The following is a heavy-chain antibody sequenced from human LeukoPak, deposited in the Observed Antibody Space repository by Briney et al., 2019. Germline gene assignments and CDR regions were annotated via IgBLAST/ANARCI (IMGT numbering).Heavy chain of an antibody. D-gene: IGHD2-2*01. V-gene: IGHV3-23*01. CDR3: VKDRPCETCMPMDA. CDR1: GFTFTDYS. Sequence: GGSLRLSCAASGFTFTDYSMRWVRQAPGKGLEWVSGLGRSGENRYYATSVRGRFSISRDNSKDTVYLQKNSLRAEDTAIYYCVKDRPCETCMPMDAWGQGTTVTVSS. CDR2: LGRSGENR. J-gene: IGHJ6*02.